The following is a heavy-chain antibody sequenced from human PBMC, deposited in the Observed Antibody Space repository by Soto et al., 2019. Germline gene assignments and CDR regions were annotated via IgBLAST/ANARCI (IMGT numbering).Heavy chain of an antibody. CDR1: GFSFSSYD. Sequence: EVPLLESGGGLVQPGGSLRLSCAASGFSFSSYDMNWVRQSPGKGLEWVSAIGGGGGSTYYADSVKGRFTIFRDNSKNKLYLQMNSLTVEDTAVYFCARRVPPEPSWGQGTLVTVSS. CDR2: IGGGGGST. J-gene: IGHJ5*02. V-gene: IGHV3-23*01. CDR3: ARRVPPEPS. D-gene: IGHD2-2*01.